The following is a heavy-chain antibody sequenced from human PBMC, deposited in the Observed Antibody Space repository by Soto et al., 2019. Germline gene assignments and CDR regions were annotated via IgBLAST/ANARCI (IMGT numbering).Heavy chain of an antibody. CDR3: AREMASTYFFDY. J-gene: IGHJ4*02. Sequence: ASVKVSCKASGYTFISYYIPWLRQAPGQGLEWIGIINPGGHPTESARKFQGRVTMTRDTSTSTVYMELTTLRSDDTAVYYCAREMASTYFFDYWGQGTLVTVSS. CDR1: GYTFISYY. V-gene: IGHV1-46*01. CDR2: INPGGHPT.